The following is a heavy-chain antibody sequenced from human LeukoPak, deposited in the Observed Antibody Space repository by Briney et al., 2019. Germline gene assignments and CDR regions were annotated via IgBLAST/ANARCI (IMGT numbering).Heavy chain of an antibody. CDR2: TSYDGSNE. CDR3: AKDSSRWAFDS. Sequence: PGGSLRLSCAASGFTFSSYGMHWVRQAPGKGLEWVAVTSYDGSNEYYADSMKGRFTVSRDNSKNTLYLQMNGLRTEDTAVYYCAKDSSRWAFDSWGQGTLVTVSS. D-gene: IGHD6-13*01. J-gene: IGHJ4*02. CDR1: GFTFSSYG. V-gene: IGHV3-30*18.